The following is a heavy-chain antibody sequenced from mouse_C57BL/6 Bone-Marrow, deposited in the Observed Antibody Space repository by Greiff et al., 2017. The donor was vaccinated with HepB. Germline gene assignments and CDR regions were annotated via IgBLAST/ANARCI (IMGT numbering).Heavy chain of an antibody. J-gene: IGHJ3*01. V-gene: IGHV5-4*03. Sequence: DVKLVESGGGLVKPGGSLKLSCAASGFTFSSYAMSWVRQTPEKRLEWVATISDGGSYTYYPDNVKGRFTISRDNAKNNLYLQMSHLKSEDTAMYYCARVSYDYEGFAYWGQGTLVTVSA. D-gene: IGHD2-4*01. CDR2: ISDGGSYT. CDR1: GFTFSSYA. CDR3: ARVSYDYEGFAY.